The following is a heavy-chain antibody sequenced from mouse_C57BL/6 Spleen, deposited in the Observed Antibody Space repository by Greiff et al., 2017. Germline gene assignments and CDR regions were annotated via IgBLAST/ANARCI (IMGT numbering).Heavy chain of an antibody. Sequence: VQLQQPGAELVKPGASVKLSCQASGYTFTSYWMHWVKPRPGRGLEWIGRIDPNSGGTKYNEKFKSKATLTVDKPSSTAYMQLSSLTSEDSAVYYCASYYYGSSYWYFDVWGTGTTVTVSS. J-gene: IGHJ1*03. D-gene: IGHD1-1*01. CDR2: IDPNSGGT. CDR3: ASYYYGSSYWYFDV. CDR1: GYTFTSYW. V-gene: IGHV1-72*01.